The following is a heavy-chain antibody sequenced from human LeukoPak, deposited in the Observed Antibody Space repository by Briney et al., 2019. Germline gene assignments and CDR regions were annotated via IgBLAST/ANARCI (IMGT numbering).Heavy chain of an antibody. D-gene: IGHD2-2*01. CDR2: INHSGST. Sequence: SETLSLTCTVSGGSISSYYWSWIRQPPGKGLEWIGEINHSGSTNYNPSLKSRVTISVDTSKNQFSLKLSSVTAADTAVYYCARLLVYCSSTSCYRNDYWGQGTLVTVSS. V-gene: IGHV4-34*01. CDR3: ARLLVYCSSTSCYRNDY. J-gene: IGHJ4*02. CDR1: GGSISSYY.